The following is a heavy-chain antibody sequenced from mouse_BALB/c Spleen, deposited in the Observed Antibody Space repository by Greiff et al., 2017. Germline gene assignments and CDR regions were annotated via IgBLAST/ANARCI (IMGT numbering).Heavy chain of an antibody. J-gene: IGHJ4*01. V-gene: IGHV5-4*02. Sequence: EVKLVESGGGLVKPGGSLKLSCAASGFTFSDYYMYWVRQTPEKRLEWVATISDGGSYTYYPDSVKGRFTISRDNAKNNLYLQMSSLKSEDTAMYYCARDPAMDYWGQGTSVTVSS. CDR1: GFTFSDYY. CDR2: ISDGGSYT. CDR3: ARDPAMDY.